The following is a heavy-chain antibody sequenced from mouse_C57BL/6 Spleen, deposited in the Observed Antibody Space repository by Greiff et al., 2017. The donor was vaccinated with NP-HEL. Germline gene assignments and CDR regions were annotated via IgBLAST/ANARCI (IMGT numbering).Heavy chain of an antibody. V-gene: IGHV1-55*01. D-gene: IGHD2-4*01. CDR1: GYTFTSYW. CDR3: ARYPYDYVYAMDY. Sequence: QVQLQQPGAELVKPGASVKMSCKASGYTFTSYWITWVKQRPGQGLEWIGDIYPGSGSTNYNEKFKSKATLTVDTSSSTACMQLSSLTSEDSAVYYCARYPYDYVYAMDYWGQGTSVTVSS. CDR2: IYPGSGST. J-gene: IGHJ4*01.